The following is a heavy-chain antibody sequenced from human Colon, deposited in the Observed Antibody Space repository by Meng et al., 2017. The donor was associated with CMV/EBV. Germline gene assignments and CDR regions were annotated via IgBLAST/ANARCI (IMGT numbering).Heavy chain of an antibody. J-gene: IGHJ4*02. V-gene: IGHV4-61*01. CDR1: GGSVSSGSYY. Sequence: CTVSGGSVSSGSYYWSWIRQPPGKGLEWIGYIYYSGSTNYNPSLKSRVTISVDTSKNQFSLKLSSVTAADTAVYYCARASSSGWHDYWGQGTLVTVSS. D-gene: IGHD6-19*01. CDR3: ARASSSGWHDY. CDR2: IYYSGST.